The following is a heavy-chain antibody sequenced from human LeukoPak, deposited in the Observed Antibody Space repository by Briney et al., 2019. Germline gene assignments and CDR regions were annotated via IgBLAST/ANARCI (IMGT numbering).Heavy chain of an antibody. CDR2: INPSGGST. CDR1: GYTFTSCY. J-gene: IGHJ4*02. Sequence: ASVKVSCKASGYTFTSCYMHWVRQAPGQGLEWMGIINPSGGSTSYAQKFQGRVTMTRDMSTSTVYMELSSLRSEDTAVYYCAREVPGQYYFDYWGQGTLVTVSS. V-gene: IGHV1-46*01. D-gene: IGHD1-1*01. CDR3: AREVPGQYYFDY.